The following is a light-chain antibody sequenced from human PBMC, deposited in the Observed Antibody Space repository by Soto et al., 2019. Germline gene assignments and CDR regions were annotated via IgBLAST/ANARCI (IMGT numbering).Light chain of an antibody. CDR3: QQYGSSGT. J-gene: IGKJ1*01. CDR1: QSVSNNY. V-gene: IGKV3-20*01. CDR2: GAS. Sequence: EVVWTQSTGTLSLSPGERATLSCMASQSVSNNYLAWYQQKPGQAPRLLIYGASNRATGIPDRFSGSGSGTDFTLTISRLEPEDFAVYYCQQYGSSGTFGQRT.